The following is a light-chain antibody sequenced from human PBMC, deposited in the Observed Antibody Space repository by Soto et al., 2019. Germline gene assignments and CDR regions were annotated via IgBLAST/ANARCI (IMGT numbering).Light chain of an antibody. CDR3: QQYNSYSPSWT. CDR1: QNVRIY. V-gene: IGKV1-5*03. Sequence: DIQMTQSPSTLSASVGDRVTITCRASQNVRIYLAWYQQKPGKAPKLLIYQTSSLQSGVPSRFSGSGSETEFTLTISSLQPDDFATYYCQQYNSYSPSWTFGQGTKVDIK. J-gene: IGKJ1*01. CDR2: QTS.